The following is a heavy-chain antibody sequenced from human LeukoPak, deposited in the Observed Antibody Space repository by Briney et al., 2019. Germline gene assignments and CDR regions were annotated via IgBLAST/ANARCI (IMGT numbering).Heavy chain of an antibody. J-gene: IGHJ4*02. Sequence: ASVKVSCKASGYTFTSYAMHWVRQAPGQRLEWMGWINAGNGNTKYSQKFQGRVTITRDTSASTAYMELSSLRSGDTAVYYCAREERAAGLVVVAAADYSGQGTLVTVSS. V-gene: IGHV1-3*01. CDR2: INAGNGNT. CDR1: GYTFTSYA. CDR3: AREERAAGLVVVAAADY. D-gene: IGHD2-15*01.